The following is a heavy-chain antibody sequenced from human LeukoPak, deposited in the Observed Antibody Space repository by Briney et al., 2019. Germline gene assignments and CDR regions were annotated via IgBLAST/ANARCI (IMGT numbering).Heavy chain of an antibody. D-gene: IGHD3-22*01. Sequence: ASVTVSCKASGYTFTSYGITWVRQAPGQGVERMGWISSFNCNTNYAQKLQGRVTMTTDTSTSTAYMELRSLRSDDTAVYYCARYDYYDSSGYYDYWGQGTLVTVSS. CDR3: ARYDYYDSSGYYDY. V-gene: IGHV1-18*01. CDR2: ISSFNCNT. CDR1: GYTFTSYG. J-gene: IGHJ4*02.